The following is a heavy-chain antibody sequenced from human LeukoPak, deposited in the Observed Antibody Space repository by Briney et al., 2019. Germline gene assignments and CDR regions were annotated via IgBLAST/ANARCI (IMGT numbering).Heavy chain of an antibody. J-gene: IGHJ4*02. CDR1: GFTFSSYA. D-gene: IGHD3-3*01. Sequence: GGSLRLSCAASGFTFSSYAMSWVRQALGKGLEWVSAISGSGGSTYYADSVKGRFTISRDNSKNTLYLQMNSLRAEDTAVYYCAKDVEVFGVVVYFDYWGQGTLVTVSS. CDR3: AKDVEVFGVVVYFDY. V-gene: IGHV3-23*01. CDR2: ISGSGGST.